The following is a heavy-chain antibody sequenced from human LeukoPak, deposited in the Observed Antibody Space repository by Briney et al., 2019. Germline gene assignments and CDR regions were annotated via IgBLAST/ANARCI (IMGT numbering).Heavy chain of an antibody. J-gene: IGHJ6*02. CDR1: GGSFSGYY. CDR2: INHSGST. V-gene: IGHV4-34*01. D-gene: IGHD6-19*01. CDR3: ARVKAVAGTYRYHYGMDV. Sequence: SETLSLTCAVYGGSFSGYYWSWIRQPPGKGLEWIGEINHSGSTNYNPSLKSRVTISVDTSKNQFSLKLSSVTAADTAVYYCARVKAVAGTYRYHYGMDVWGQGTTVTVSS.